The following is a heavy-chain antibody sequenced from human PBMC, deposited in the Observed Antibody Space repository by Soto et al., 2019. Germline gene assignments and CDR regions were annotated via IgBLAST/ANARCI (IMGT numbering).Heavy chain of an antibody. CDR3: ARGGGVAARPRWPWFDP. Sequence: ASVKVSCKASGGTFSSYRINWVRQAPGQGLEWMGWISAYNGNTNYAQKLQGRVTMTTDTSTSTAYMELRSLRSDDTAVYYCARGGGVAARPRWPWFDPWGQGTLVTVSS. D-gene: IGHD6-6*01. CDR1: GGTFSSYR. J-gene: IGHJ5*02. V-gene: IGHV1-18*01. CDR2: ISAYNGNT.